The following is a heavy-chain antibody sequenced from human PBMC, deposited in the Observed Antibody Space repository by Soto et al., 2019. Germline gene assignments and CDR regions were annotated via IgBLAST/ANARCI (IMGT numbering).Heavy chain of an antibody. Sequence: GGSLRLSCAASGFTFSNAWMNWVRRAPGKGLEWVGRIKSKTDGGRTDYAAPVKGRFTISRDDSKNTLYLQMNSLKTEDTAVYYCATQYCSSTSCHFDYWGQGTLVTVSS. V-gene: IGHV3-15*07. D-gene: IGHD2-2*01. J-gene: IGHJ4*02. CDR3: ATQYCSSTSCHFDY. CDR1: GFTFSNAW. CDR2: IKSKTDGGRT.